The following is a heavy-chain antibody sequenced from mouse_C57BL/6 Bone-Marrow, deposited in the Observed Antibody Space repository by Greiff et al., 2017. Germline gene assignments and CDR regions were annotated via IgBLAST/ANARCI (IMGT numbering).Heavy chain of an antibody. D-gene: IGHD1-1*01. CDR2: INPYNGGT. J-gene: IGHJ2*01. CDR3: STDYYGSSPYFDY. CDR1: GYTFTDYY. Sequence: EVQLQQSGPVLVKPGASVKMSCKASGYTFTDYYMNWVKQSHGKSLEWIGVINPYNGGTSYNQKFKGKATLTVDKSSSTAYMELNSLTSEDSAVYYYSTDYYGSSPYFDYWGQGTTLTVTS. V-gene: IGHV1-19*01.